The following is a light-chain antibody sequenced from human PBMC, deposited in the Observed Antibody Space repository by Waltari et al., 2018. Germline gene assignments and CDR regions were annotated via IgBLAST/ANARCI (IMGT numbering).Light chain of an antibody. CDR2: RNN. CDR3: AAWDDSLSGLIM. Sequence: QSVLTQPHSASGTPGQRVTTSCSGSSPNIGSNYVYWHQQLPGTAPKLLIYRNNQRPSGVPDRFSGSKSGTSASLAISGLRSEDEADYYCAAWDDSLSGLIMFGGGTKLTVL. J-gene: IGLJ3*02. V-gene: IGLV1-47*01. CDR1: SPNIGSNY.